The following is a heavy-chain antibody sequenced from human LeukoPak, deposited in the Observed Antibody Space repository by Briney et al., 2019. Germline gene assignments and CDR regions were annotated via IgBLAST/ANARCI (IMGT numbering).Heavy chain of an antibody. V-gene: IGHV1-2*02. J-gene: IGHJ6*03. CDR2: INPNSGGT. CDR3: ARGYGSGSDYYYYMDV. CDR1: GYTFIGYY. D-gene: IGHD3-10*01. Sequence: GASVNVSCKASGYTFIGYYMHWVRQAPGQVLEWMGWINPNSGGTNYAQKFQGRVTMTRDTSISTAYMELSRLRSDDTAVYYCARGYGSGSDYYYYMDVWGKGTTVTVSS.